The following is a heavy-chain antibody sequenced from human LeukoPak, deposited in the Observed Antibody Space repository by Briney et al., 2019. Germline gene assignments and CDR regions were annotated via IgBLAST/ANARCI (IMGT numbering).Heavy chain of an antibody. J-gene: IGHJ3*02. V-gene: IGHV3-21*01. D-gene: IGHD1-26*01. CDR3: ARGGAGATRDDTFDI. Sequence: PGGSLRLSCAASGFTFSSYSMNWVRQAPGKGLEWVSSISSRSSHIFYADSVKGRFTISRDNAKNSLYLQMNSLRAEDTAVYYCARGGAGATRDDTFDIWGQGAMVTVSS. CDR1: GFTFSSYS. CDR2: ISSRSSHI.